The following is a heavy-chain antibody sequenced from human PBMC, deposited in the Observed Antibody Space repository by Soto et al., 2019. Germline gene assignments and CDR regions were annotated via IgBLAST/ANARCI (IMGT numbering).Heavy chain of an antibody. CDR1: GYTFTAYY. D-gene: IGHD3-22*01. Sequence: QVQLVQSGAEVKKPGASVKVSCKASGYTFTAYYMHWLRQAPGQGLEWMGWINPNSGGTNYAQRVQGRVTVTNDTSISTTYMELSSLGSDDTAVYYCARGDFDRSGNYNAAWFAPWGQGTLVTVSS. CDR3: ARGDFDRSGNYNAAWFAP. J-gene: IGHJ5*02. V-gene: IGHV1-2*02. CDR2: INPNSGGT.